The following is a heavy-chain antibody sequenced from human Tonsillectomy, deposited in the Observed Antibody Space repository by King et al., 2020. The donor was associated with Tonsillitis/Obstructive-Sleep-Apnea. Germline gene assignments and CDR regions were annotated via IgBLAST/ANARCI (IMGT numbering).Heavy chain of an antibody. CDR2: ISTYKGNT. Sequence: QLVQSGVEVKKPGASVKVSCKASGYTFTSYGMSWVRQAPGQGLEWMGWISTYKGNTNYAQKFQGRVTMTTDTSTSTAYLELRSLRSNDTAVYYCARTGCYDFWSGYYNDYYYYYMDVWGKGTTVTVS. CDR3: ARTGCYDFWSGYYNDYYYYYMDV. D-gene: IGHD3-3*01. V-gene: IGHV1-18*01. CDR1: GYTFTSYG. J-gene: IGHJ6*03.